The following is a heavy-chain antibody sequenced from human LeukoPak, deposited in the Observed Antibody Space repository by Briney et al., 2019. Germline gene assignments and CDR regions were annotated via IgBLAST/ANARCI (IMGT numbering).Heavy chain of an antibody. CDR1: GGSFSGYY. CDR2: INHSGST. V-gene: IGHV4-34*01. CDR3: ARGLPSGNYYDSSGYQTLFDY. Sequence: KPSETLSLTCAVYGGSFSGYYWSWIRQPPGKGLEWIGEINHSGSTNYNPSLKSRVTISVDTSKNQFSLKLTSVTAADTAVYYCARGLPSGNYYDSSGYQTLFDYWGQGTLVTVSS. J-gene: IGHJ4*02. D-gene: IGHD3-22*01.